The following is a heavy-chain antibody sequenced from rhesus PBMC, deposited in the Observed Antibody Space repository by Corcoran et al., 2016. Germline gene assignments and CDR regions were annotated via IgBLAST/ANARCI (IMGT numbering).Heavy chain of an antibody. V-gene: IGHV4-73*01. D-gene: IGHD3-3*01. CDR1: GGSITGYY. CDR3: ARANVLQFLEWLSNNRFDV. Sequence: QVKLQQWGEGLVKPSETLSLTCAVYGGSITGYYWSWIRQPPGKGLEWIGNIDGNSTHTNYNPSLSNRVTISKDTSKDQFSLRLSSVTAADTAVYYCARANVLQFLEWLSNNRFDVWGPGVLVTVSS. J-gene: IGHJ5-1*01. CDR2: IDGNSTHT.